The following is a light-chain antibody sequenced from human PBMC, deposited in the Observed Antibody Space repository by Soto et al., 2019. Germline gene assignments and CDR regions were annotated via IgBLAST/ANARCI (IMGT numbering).Light chain of an antibody. Sequence: QSVLTQPASVSGSRGQSITISCVGRNTDVGQDNSVSWYQQGPGKAPKLLIFEVTNRPSGVSSRFSGSRSANTASLTISGLQPDDEGDYFCVSYTATDTLVFGPGPKVTVL. CDR1: NTDVGQDNS. V-gene: IGLV2-14*01. J-gene: IGLJ1*01. CDR3: VSYTATDTLV. CDR2: EVT.